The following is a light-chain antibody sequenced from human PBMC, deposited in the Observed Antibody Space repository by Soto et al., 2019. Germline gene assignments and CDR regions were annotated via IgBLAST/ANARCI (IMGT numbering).Light chain of an antibody. CDR1: QSLSNY. CDR3: QQSFTTLFT. J-gene: IGKJ3*01. V-gene: IGKV1-39*01. Sequence: DIQMTQSPSSLSASVGDRVTITCRASQSLSNYLNWYQQKPGKAPKLLIYAASSLQSGVRSRFSSSGSWTDFTLTTSSLQPEDFATYSCQQSFTTLFTFGPGTNVDI. CDR2: AAS.